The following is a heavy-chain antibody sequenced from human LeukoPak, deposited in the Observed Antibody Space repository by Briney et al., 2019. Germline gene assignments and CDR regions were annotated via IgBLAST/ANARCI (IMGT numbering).Heavy chain of an antibody. CDR3: ARDPTRGYDFWSGYYEVGDY. J-gene: IGHJ4*02. V-gene: IGHV1-2*02. CDR2: LNPNSGGT. Sequence: ASVKVSCKASGYTFTGYYMHWVRQAPGQGLEWMGWLNPNSGGTNYAQKFQGRVTMTRDTSISTAYMELSRLRSDDTAVYYCARDPTRGYDFWSGYYEVGDYWGQGTLVTVSS. CDR1: GYTFTGYY. D-gene: IGHD3-3*01.